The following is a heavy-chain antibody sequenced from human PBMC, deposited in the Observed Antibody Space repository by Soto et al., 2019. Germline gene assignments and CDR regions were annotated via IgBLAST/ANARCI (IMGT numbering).Heavy chain of an antibody. CDR1: GGSISSYY. CDR2: IYYSGST. J-gene: IGHJ2*01. V-gene: IGHV4-39*01. CDR3: ARQDYNSSTDASFLVNGYFDL. Sequence: SETLSLTCTVSGGSISSYYWGWIRQPPGKGLEWIGSIYYSGSTYYNPSLKSRVTISVDTSKNQFSLKLSSVTAADTAVYYCARQDYNSSTDASFLVNGYFDLWGRGILVTVSS. D-gene: IGHD6-6*01.